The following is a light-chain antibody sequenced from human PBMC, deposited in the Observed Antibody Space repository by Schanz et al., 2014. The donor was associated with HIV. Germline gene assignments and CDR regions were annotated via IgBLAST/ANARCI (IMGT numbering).Light chain of an antibody. CDR3: QQYYTLSRT. CDR2: KAS. J-gene: IGKJ1*01. V-gene: IGKV1-5*03. CDR1: QSLKSR. Sequence: DIQMTQSPSTLSASVGDRVNLTCRASQSLKSRLAWYQQKPGKAPKVLISKASTLESGVPSSFSGSGSGTEFTLTISGLQPDDFATYYCQQYYTLSRTFGPGTKV.